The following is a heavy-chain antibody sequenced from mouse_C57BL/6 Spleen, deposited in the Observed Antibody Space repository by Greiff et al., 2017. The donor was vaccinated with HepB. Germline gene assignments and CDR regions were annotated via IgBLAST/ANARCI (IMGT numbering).Heavy chain of an antibody. D-gene: IGHD2-4*01. CDR2: IHPNSGST. J-gene: IGHJ1*03. CDR3: ARGGYYDYDFYWYFDV. V-gene: IGHV1-64*01. Sequence: QVQLQQPGAELVKPGASVKLSCKASGYTFTSYWMHWVKQRPGQGLEWIGMIHPNSGSTNYNEKFKSKATLTVDKSSSTAYMQLSSLTSEDSAVYYCARGGYYDYDFYWYFDVWGTGTTVTVSS. CDR1: GYTFTSYW.